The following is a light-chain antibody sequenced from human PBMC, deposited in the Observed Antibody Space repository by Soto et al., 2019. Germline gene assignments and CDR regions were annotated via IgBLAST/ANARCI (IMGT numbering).Light chain of an antibody. CDR3: QQYGTSEII. CDR2: DTS. V-gene: IGKV3-20*01. CDR1: QSLTNSF. J-gene: IGKJ5*01. Sequence: EIVLTHSPGTLSLSPGQRATLSCRASQSLTNSFIAWYQQKPGQAPRLLIYDTSSRASGIPDRFSGSGSGTDFTLTISRLETEDFEVFYCQQYGTSEIIFGQGTRREIK.